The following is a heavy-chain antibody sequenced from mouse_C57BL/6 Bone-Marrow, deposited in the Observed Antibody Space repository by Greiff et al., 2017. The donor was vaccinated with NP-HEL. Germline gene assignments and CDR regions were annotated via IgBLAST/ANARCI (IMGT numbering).Heavy chain of an antibody. Sequence: QVQLQQSGAELAKPGASVKLSCKASGYTFTSYWMHWVKQRPGQGLEWIGYINPSSGYTKYNQKFKDKATLTADKSSSTAYMQLSSLTYEYSAVYYCARDGSSHYYAMDYWGQGTSVTVSS. CDR3: ARDGSSHYYAMDY. D-gene: IGHD1-1*01. CDR2: INPSSGYT. J-gene: IGHJ4*01. CDR1: GYTFTSYW. V-gene: IGHV1-7*01.